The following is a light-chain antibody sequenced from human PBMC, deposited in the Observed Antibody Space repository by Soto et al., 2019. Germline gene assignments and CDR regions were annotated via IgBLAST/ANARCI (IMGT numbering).Light chain of an antibody. V-gene: IGKV1-39*01. J-gene: IGKJ2*01. CDR1: HTIGTY. CDR2: AAS. CDR3: LQSFSSPYT. Sequence: DIQMTQSPSSLSASVGDRVTVTCRTGHTIGTYLNWYQEKPGRAPRLLIYAASTLQVGVPARFAGSGSGTEFTLTIISLQPEDFATYYCLQSFSSPYTFGQGTTVDVK.